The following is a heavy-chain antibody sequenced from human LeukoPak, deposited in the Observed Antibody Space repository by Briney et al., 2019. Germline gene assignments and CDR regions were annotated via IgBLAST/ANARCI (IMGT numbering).Heavy chain of an antibody. V-gene: IGHV1-18*04. Sequence: ASVKVSCKASGYTFTGYYMHWVRQAPGQGLEWMGWISAYNGNTNYAQKLQGRVTMTTDTSTSTAYMELRSLRSDDTAVYYCARSDILTPEAFDHWGQGTLVTVSS. CDR1: GYTFTGYY. D-gene: IGHD3-9*01. CDR3: ARSDILTPEAFDH. CDR2: ISAYNGNT. J-gene: IGHJ4*02.